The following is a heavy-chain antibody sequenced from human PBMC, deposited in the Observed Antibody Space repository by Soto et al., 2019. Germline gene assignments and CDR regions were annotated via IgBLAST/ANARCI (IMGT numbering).Heavy chain of an antibody. V-gene: IGHV1-18*01. Sequence: EASVKVSCKASDYTFTSYGIIWVRQAPGRGLEWIGWISVYNGNTNYAQKFRGRVTMTTDISTTTAYMEMRSLRSDDTAVYYCARSGSSWNLREFDYWGQGTLVTVSS. J-gene: IGHJ4*02. CDR1: DYTFTSYG. D-gene: IGHD6-13*01. CDR3: ARSGSSWNLREFDY. CDR2: ISVYNGNT.